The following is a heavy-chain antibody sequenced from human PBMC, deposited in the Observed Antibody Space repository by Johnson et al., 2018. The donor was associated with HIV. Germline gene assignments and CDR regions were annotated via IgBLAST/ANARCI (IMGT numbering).Heavy chain of an antibody. CDR1: GFTFSSYG. Sequence: VQLVESGGGVVQPGGSLRLSCAASGFTFSSYGMHWVRQAPGKGLEWVAFIRYDGSNTYDADSVKGRFTISRDNSKNTLYLQMNILSAEDTAVYYCAKDHPVVAERTGAFDIWGQGTMVTVSS. D-gene: IGHD2-15*01. V-gene: IGHV3-30*02. J-gene: IGHJ3*02. CDR3: AKDHPVVAERTGAFDI. CDR2: IRYDGSNT.